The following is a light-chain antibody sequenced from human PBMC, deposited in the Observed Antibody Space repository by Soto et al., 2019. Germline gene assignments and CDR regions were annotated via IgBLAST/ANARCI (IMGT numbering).Light chain of an antibody. CDR2: DVS. CDR3: SSYTSSSTVV. V-gene: IGLV2-14*01. J-gene: IGLJ2*01. CDR1: SSDVGGYNY. Sequence: QSVLTQPASVSGSPGQSITISCTGTSSDVGGYNYVSWYQQHPGKAPKLLIYDVSIRRSGVSNRFSGSKSGNTASLTISGLEAEDEADYYCSSYTSSSTVVFGGGTKLTVL.